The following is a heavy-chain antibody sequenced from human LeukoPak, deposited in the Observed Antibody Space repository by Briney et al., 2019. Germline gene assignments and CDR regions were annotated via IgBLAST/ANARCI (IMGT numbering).Heavy chain of an antibody. CDR3: ARHVRRDYGPDY. Sequence: SQTLSLTCTVSGGSISSGDYYWSWIRQPPGKGLEWIGYIYYSGSTDYNPSLKSRVTISVDTSKNQFSLKLSSVTAADTAVYYCARHVRRDYGPDYWGQGTLVTVSS. V-gene: IGHV4-61*08. CDR2: IYYSGST. D-gene: IGHD4-17*01. J-gene: IGHJ4*02. CDR1: GGSISSGDYY.